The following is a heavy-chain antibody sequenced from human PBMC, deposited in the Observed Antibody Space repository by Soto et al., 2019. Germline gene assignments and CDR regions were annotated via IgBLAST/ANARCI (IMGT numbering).Heavy chain of an antibody. J-gene: IGHJ3*02. V-gene: IGHV4-30-2*01. D-gene: IGHD3-10*01. CDR1: GVSISSGGYS. CDR2: IYHGGST. CDR3: ARGPDGFDI. Sequence: QLQLQESGSRLVKPSQTLSLTCDVSGVSISSGGYSWSWIRQPPGKGLEWIGYIYHGGSTYYNPSLKRRVTISVDRSKNQFSLKLSSVTAADTAVYYCARGPDGFDIWGQGTMVTVSS.